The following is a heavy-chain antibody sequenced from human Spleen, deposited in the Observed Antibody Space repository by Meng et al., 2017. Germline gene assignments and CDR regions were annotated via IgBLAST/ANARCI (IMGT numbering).Heavy chain of an antibody. V-gene: IGHV4-39*01. D-gene: IGHD6-19*01. J-gene: IGHJ5*02. CDR3: VRSSAWVRTGFDP. CDR1: GGSISTSGYY. Sequence: QPQLQESGPGLGRPSEALSLTCSGSGGSISTSGYYWGWVRQPPGKGLEWIGSIGHSGFTYYTPSLKSRVTVSIDTSRNQFSLWLTSVTAADTAVYYCVRSSAWVRTGFDPWGQGTLVTVSS. CDR2: IGHSGFT.